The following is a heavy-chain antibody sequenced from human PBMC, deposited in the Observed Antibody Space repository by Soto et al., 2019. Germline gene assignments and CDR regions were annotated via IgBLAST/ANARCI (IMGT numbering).Heavy chain of an antibody. CDR1: GYTFTSYG. J-gene: IGHJ4*02. V-gene: IGHV1-18*01. Sequence: QVQLVQSGDEVKKPGASVKVSCKTSGYTFTSYGISWVRQAPGQGLEWMGWISANNGNTIYAQKIRGRVTMTTDTSTSTAYMEMRRLRSDDTAVYYCARALTPTDYWGQGTLVTVSS. CDR2: ISANNGNT. D-gene: IGHD3-9*01. CDR3: ARALTPTDY.